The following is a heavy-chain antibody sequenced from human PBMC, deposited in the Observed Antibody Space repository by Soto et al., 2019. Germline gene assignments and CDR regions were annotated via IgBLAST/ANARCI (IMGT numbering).Heavy chain of an antibody. CDR2: TRNKANSYTT. J-gene: IGHJ3*02. CDR3: ARWFPRAFEI. Sequence: PGGSLRLSCAASGFTFSDHYMDWVRQAPGKGLEWVGRTRNKANSYTTEYAASVKGRLTISRDDSKNSLYLQMNSLKTEDTAVYCCARWFPRAFEIWGQGTMVTVSS. V-gene: IGHV3-72*01. D-gene: IGHD3-10*01. CDR1: GFTFSDHY.